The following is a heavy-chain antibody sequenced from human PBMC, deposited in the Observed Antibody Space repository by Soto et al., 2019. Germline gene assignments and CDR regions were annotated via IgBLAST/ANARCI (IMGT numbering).Heavy chain of an antibody. Sequence: QGQLVQSGGEVKKPGASVKVSCKASGFTFTGYGFAWVRQAPGQGFEWMGWVTAYNGNTKYAQKFQDRVTMTTDTSTSTAFMELRNLRSDDTAVYFCSRAPPFDYWGQGTLVTVSS. J-gene: IGHJ4*02. CDR2: VTAYNGNT. CDR3: SRAPPFDY. V-gene: IGHV1-18*01. CDR1: GFTFTGYG.